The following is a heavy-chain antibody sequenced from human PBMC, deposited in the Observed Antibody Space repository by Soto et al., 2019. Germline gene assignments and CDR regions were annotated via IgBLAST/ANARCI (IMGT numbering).Heavy chain of an antibody. CDR1: GFTFTSSA. CDR3: AAVLNYYDSPYDY. Sequence: EASVKVSCKASGFTFTSSAVQWVRQARGQRLEWIGWIVVGSGNTNYAQKFQERVTITRDMSTSTAYMELSSLRSEDTAVYYCAAVLNYYDSPYDYWGQGTLVTVSS. V-gene: IGHV1-58*01. D-gene: IGHD3-22*01. CDR2: IVVGSGNT. J-gene: IGHJ4*02.